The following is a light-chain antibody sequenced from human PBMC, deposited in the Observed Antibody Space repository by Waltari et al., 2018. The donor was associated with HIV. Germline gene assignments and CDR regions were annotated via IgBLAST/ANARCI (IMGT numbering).Light chain of an antibody. CDR2: GAS. Sequence: EVVMTQSPATLSVSPGERATLSSRASQNIANNLTWNQQKPGQPPRLLIYGASTRATGIPARFSGSGSGTEFTLTISSLQSEDFAVYYCQQYNNWPWTFGQGTKVEIK. V-gene: IGKV3-15*01. CDR1: QNIANN. CDR3: QQYNNWPWT. J-gene: IGKJ1*01.